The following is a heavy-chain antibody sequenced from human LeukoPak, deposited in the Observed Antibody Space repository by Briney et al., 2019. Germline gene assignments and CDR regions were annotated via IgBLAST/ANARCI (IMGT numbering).Heavy chain of an antibody. CDR2: IYSGGST. Sequence: PGGSLRLSCAASGFTVSNNFMSWVRQAPGKGLEWVSVIYSGGSTYYADSVKGRFSISRDNSKNTLYLQMNSLRAEDTAVYYCARASWWEPLFDYWGQGTLVTVSS. V-gene: IGHV3-53*01. J-gene: IGHJ4*02. CDR1: GFTVSNNF. CDR3: ARASWWEPLFDY. D-gene: IGHD1-26*01.